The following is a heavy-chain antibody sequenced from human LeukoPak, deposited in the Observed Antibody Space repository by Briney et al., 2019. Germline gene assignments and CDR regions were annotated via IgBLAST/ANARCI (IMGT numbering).Heavy chain of an antibody. V-gene: IGHV3-7*03. J-gene: IGHJ4*02. D-gene: IGHD5-18*01. Sequence: GGSLRLSCAASGFTFSNAWMSWVRQAPGKGLEWVANIKEDGSQKYYVDSVKGRFTISRDNAKNSQYLQMNSLRAEDTAVYYCTRLPLTARRHFDYWGQGTLVTVSS. CDR1: GFTFSNAW. CDR3: TRLPLTARRHFDY. CDR2: IKEDGSQK.